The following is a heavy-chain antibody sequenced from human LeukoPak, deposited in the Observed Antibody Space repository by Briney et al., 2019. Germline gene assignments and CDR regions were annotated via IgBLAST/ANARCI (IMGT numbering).Heavy chain of an antibody. Sequence: KPSETLSLTCTVSGGSISSYYWSWIRQPPGRGLEWIGCIYYSGSTNYNPSLKSRVTISVDTSKNQFSLKLSSVTAADTAVYYCARDASMVRGVIYYYGMDVWGQGTTVTVSS. CDR1: GGSISSYY. J-gene: IGHJ6*02. V-gene: IGHV4-59*01. CDR3: ARDASMVRGVIYYYGMDV. D-gene: IGHD3-10*01. CDR2: IYYSGST.